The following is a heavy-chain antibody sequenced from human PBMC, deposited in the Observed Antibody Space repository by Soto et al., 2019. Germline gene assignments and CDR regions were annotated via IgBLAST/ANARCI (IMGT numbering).Heavy chain of an antibody. V-gene: IGHV4-59*01. J-gene: IGHJ6*02. CDR1: GGSISSYY. Sequence: SETLSLTCTVSGGSISSYYWSWIRQPPGKGLEWIGYIYYSGSTNYNPSLKSRVTISVDTSKNQFSLKLSSVTAADTAVYYCERRYSGSFYYYYGMDVWGQGTTVTVSS. CDR3: ERRYSGSFYYYYGMDV. D-gene: IGHD1-26*01. CDR2: IYYSGST.